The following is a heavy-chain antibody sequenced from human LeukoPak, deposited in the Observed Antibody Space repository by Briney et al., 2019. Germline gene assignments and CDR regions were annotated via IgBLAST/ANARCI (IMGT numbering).Heavy chain of an antibody. V-gene: IGHV1-18*01. CDR3: ARDLGGATTSPTYDY. J-gene: IGHJ4*02. CDR2: ISAYNGNT. D-gene: IGHD1-26*01. CDR1: GYTFTSYG. Sequence: ASVKVSCKASGYTFTSYGISWVRQAPGQGLEWMGWISAYNGNTNYAQKLQGRVTMTTDTSTSTAYMELRSLRSDDTAVYYCARDLGGATTSPTYDYWGQGTLVTVSS.